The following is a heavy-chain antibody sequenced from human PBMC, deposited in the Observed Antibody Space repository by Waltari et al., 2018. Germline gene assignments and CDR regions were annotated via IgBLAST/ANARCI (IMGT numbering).Heavy chain of an antibody. V-gene: IGHV3-53*02. J-gene: IGHJ6*02. CDR2: IYDGGSS. D-gene: IGHD3-16*01. Sequence: EVQLVDTGGGLTQPGGSLRLSCAASGLSVSSNYISWVRQAPGGGLEWVSTIYDGGSSDYADSVKGRLTISRDNSKNTVYLQMNSLRVDDTAVYYCARVWRNYHYYGMDVWGQGTTVTVSS. CDR3: ARVWRNYHYYGMDV. CDR1: GLSVSSNY.